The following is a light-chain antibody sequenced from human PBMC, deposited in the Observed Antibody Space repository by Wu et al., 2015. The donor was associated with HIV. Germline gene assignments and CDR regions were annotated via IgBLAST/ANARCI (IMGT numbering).Light chain of an antibody. CDR2: KAS. V-gene: IGKV1-5*03. CDR3: QQYNSYAT. Sequence: IQMTQSPSTLSASVGDRVTITCRASQNINNWLAWYQQKSGKAPKLLISKASSLESGVPSRFSGSGSGTEFSLTINNLQPDDFATYYCQQYNSYATFAGGTKVE. CDR1: QNINNW. J-gene: IGKJ4*01.